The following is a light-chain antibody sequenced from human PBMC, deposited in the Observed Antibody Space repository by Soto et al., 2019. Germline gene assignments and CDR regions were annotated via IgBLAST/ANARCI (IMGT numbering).Light chain of an antibody. CDR2: DAS. V-gene: IGKV3-11*01. J-gene: IGKJ5*01. Sequence: EIVLTQSPATLSLSPGERATLSCRASQSVSSYLAWYQQKPGQAPRLLIYDASNRATGIPARFSGSGSGTDSKLAISGPEPEDVAVSDCQARRNWRPITFGQGTRL. CDR3: QARRNWRPIT. CDR1: QSVSSY.